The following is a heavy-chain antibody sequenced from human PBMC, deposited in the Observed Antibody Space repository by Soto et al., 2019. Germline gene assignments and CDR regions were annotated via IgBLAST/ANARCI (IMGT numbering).Heavy chain of an antibody. CDR2: INHSGST. Sequence: PSETLSLTCAVYGGSFSGYYWSWIRQPPGKGLEWIGEINHSGSTNYNPSLKSRVTISVDTSKNQFSLKLSSVTAADTAVYYCARATGDDFWSGYPYYYYMDVWGKGTTVTVSS. CDR1: GGSFSGYY. J-gene: IGHJ6*03. V-gene: IGHV4-34*01. CDR3: ARATGDDFWSGYPYYYYMDV. D-gene: IGHD3-3*01.